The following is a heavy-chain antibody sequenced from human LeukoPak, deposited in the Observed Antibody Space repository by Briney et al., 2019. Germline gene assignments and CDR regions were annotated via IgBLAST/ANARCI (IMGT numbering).Heavy chain of an antibody. CDR2: IWYDGSNK. V-gene: IGHV3-33*01. D-gene: IGHD1-26*01. Sequence: PGRSLRLSCAASGFTFSSYGMHWVRQAPGNGLEWVAVIWYDGSNKYYADSVKGRFTIPRDNSKTTLYLQMNSLRAEDTAVYYCARGFSQGVDYWGQGTLVTVSS. CDR3: ARGFSQGVDY. CDR1: GFTFSSYG. J-gene: IGHJ4*02.